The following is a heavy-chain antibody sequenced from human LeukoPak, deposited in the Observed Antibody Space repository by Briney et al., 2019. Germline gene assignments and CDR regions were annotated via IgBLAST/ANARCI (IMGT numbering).Heavy chain of an antibody. CDR1: GFTFDDYA. Sequence: GGSLRLSCAASGFTFDDYAMHWVRQAPGKGLEWVSGISRNSGSIGYADSVKGRFTISRDNAKNSLYLQMNSLRAEDTALYYCAKDRVRYYYGSGSSHWGQGTLVTVSS. V-gene: IGHV3-9*01. D-gene: IGHD3-10*01. CDR2: ISRNSGSI. CDR3: AKDRVRYYYGSGSSH. J-gene: IGHJ4*02.